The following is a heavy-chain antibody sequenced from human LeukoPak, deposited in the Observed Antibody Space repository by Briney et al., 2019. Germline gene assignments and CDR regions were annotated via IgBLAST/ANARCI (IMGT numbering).Heavy chain of an antibody. CDR2: IYTSGST. CDR3: ARSSSSWN. V-gene: IGHV4-61*02. Sequence: PSETLSLTCTVSGGSISSGSYYWSWIRQPAGKGLEWIGRIYTSGSTNYNPSLKSRVTISVDTSKNQFSLKLNSVTAADTAVYYCARSSSSWNWGQGTLVTVSS. J-gene: IGHJ4*02. CDR1: GGSISSGSYY. D-gene: IGHD6-13*01.